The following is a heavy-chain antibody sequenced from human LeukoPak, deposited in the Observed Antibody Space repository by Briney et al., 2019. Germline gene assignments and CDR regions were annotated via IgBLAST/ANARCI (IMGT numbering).Heavy chain of an antibody. CDR1: GFTFSSYG. CDR2: ISYDGSNK. V-gene: IGHV3-30*03. Sequence: SGGSLRLSCAASGFTFSSYGMHWVRQAPGKGLEWVAVISYDGSNKYYADSVKGRFTISRDNSKNTLYLQMNSLRAEDTAFYYCARAPDGTYYRNWFDPWGQGTLVTVSS. D-gene: IGHD1-26*01. CDR3: ARAPDGTYYRNWFDP. J-gene: IGHJ5*02.